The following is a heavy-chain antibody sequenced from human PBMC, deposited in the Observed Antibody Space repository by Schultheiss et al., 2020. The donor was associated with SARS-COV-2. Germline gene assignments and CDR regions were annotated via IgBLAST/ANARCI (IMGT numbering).Heavy chain of an antibody. D-gene: IGHD5-12*01. CDR2: IYYSGST. J-gene: IGHJ2*01. CDR3: ARTVVATTRDWYFDL. CDR1: GGSISSGSYY. Sequence: SETLSLTCTVSGGSISSGSYYWSWIRQPPGKGLEWIGYIYYSGSTNYNPSLKSRVTISVDTSENQFSLKLSSVTAADTAVYYCARTVVATTRDWYFDLWGRGTLVTVSS. V-gene: IGHV4-61*01.